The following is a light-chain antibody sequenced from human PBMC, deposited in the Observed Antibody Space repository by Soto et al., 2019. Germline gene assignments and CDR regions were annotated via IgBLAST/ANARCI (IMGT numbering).Light chain of an antibody. CDR3: QQYDKLPIT. J-gene: IGKJ4*01. CDR1: QDINSY. V-gene: IGKV1-33*01. Sequence: DIQMTQSPSSLSASVGDRVTITCQASQDINSYLAWYQQKPGKAPKFLIFDAFNLETGVPSRFSGSGSGPDFTFTISNLQPEDVATYYCQQYDKLPITFGGGPKVDIK. CDR2: DAF.